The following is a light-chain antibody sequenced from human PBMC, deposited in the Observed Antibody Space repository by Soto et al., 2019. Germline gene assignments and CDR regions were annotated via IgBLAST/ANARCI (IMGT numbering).Light chain of an antibody. CDR2: DAS. Sequence: IQLTQSPSSLSASVGDRVTISCRASQGISSYLAWYQQKPGKAPKLLIYDASNLETGVPSRFSGSGSGTDFTFTISSLQPEDIATYYCQQYDKSPGLTFGGGTKVEIK. J-gene: IGKJ4*01. CDR3: QQYDKSPGLT. V-gene: IGKV1-33*01. CDR1: QGISSY.